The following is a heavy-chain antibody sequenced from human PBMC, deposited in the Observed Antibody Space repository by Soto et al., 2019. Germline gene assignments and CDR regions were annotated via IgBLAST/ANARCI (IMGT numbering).Heavy chain of an antibody. D-gene: IGHD6-13*01. Sequence: QVQLVQSGGEVKKPGASVKVSCKASAYTFTNYGISWVRQAPGQGLEWMGWISAYNGNINYAQKVRGRVTMNTDTSTSSAYFGVRSLTSDDTAVYYCSRSGSSWNLREFDSWGQGTLVTVSS. J-gene: IGHJ4*02. CDR2: ISAYNGNI. CDR1: AYTFTNYG. V-gene: IGHV1-18*01. CDR3: SRSGSSWNLREFDS.